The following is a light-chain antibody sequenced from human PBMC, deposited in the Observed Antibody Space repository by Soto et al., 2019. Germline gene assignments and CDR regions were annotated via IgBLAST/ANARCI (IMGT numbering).Light chain of an antibody. CDR3: QQVNSYPRT. CDR1: QGISTY. V-gene: IGKV1-9*01. Sequence: IQLTQSPSSLSASVGDRVTITCRASQGISTYLAWYHQKPGKAPKLLIYAASTLQSGVPSRFSGSGSGTDFTLTISSLQPEYFATYYCQQVNSYPRTFGPGTKVDI. J-gene: IGKJ3*01. CDR2: AAS.